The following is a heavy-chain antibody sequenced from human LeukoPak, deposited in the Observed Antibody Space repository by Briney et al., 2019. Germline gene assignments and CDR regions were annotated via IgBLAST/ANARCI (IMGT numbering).Heavy chain of an antibody. Sequence: ASVKVSCKVSGYTLTELSMHWVRQAPGKGLEWMGGFDPEDGETIYAQKFQGRITMTEDTSTDTAYMELSSLRSEDTAVYYCATIDGHYDSSGYWGQGTLVIVSS. CDR2: FDPEDGET. D-gene: IGHD3-22*01. CDR3: ATIDGHYDSSGY. CDR1: GYTLTELS. J-gene: IGHJ4*02. V-gene: IGHV1-24*01.